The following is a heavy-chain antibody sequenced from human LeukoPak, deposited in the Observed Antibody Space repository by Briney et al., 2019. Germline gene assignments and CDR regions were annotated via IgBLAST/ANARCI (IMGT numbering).Heavy chain of an antibody. CDR3: ARWGGPVMSDPSYFDY. Sequence: PGGSLRLSCAASGFSFSDYYMSWIRQAPGKGLEWVSYISSSSTTIYYADSVKGRFTISRDNAKNSLYLRMNSLRAEDTAVYYCARWGGPVMSDPSYFDYWGQGTLVTVSS. D-gene: IGHD3-16*01. CDR2: ISSSSTTI. J-gene: IGHJ4*02. V-gene: IGHV3-11*01. CDR1: GFSFSDYY.